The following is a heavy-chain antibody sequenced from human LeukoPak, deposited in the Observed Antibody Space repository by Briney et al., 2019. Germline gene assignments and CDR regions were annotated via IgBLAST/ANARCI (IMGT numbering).Heavy chain of an antibody. CDR1: GYTFTSYD. V-gene: IGHV1-8*03. CDR3: ARRKRYCTNGVCPPYYFDY. J-gene: IGHJ4*02. CDR2: MNPNSGNT. D-gene: IGHD2-8*01. Sequence: ASVKVSCKASGYTFTSYDINWVRHATGQGVEWMGWMNPNSGNTGYAQKFQGRVTITRNTSICTAYMELSSLRSEDTAVYYCARRKRYCTNGVCPPYYFDYWGQGTLVTVSS.